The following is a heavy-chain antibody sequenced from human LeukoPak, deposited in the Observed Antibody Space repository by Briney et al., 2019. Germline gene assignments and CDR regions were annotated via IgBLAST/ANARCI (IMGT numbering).Heavy chain of an antibody. CDR3: ARDHYYGSGTGLADF. J-gene: IGHJ4*02. CDR2: INPHSGIT. V-gene: IGHV1-2*02. Sequence: GASVKLSCKASGYSFSDYYMNWVRQAPGQGLEWMGWINPHSGITKYARKFQGRVTITRDKSISTVYMEVSSLTSDDPAVYFCARDHYYGSGTGLADFWGQGTLVIVSS. D-gene: IGHD3-10*01. CDR1: GYSFSDYY.